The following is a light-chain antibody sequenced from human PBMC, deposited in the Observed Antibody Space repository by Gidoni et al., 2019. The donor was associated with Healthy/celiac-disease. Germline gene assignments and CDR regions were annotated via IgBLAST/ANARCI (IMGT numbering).Light chain of an antibody. CDR3: QQYNSYPWT. V-gene: IGKV1-5*01. CDR2: DAS. CDR1: QSISSW. J-gene: IGKJ1*01. Sequence: GDRVTITCRASQSISSWLAWYQQKPGKAPKLLIYDASSLESGVPSRFSGSGSGPEFTLTISSLQPDDFATYYCQQYNSYPWTFGQGTKVEIK.